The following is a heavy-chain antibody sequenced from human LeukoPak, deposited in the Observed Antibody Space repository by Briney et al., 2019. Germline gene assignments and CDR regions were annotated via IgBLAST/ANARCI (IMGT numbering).Heavy chain of an antibody. CDR3: AREGNGLLSKDFDY. CDR1: GFTFTDYY. D-gene: IGHD4-23*01. J-gene: IGHJ4*02. Sequence: GASVKVSSKSSGFTFTDYYIHWVRQAPGQGLEWMGYIGPHSSATSSPQEFQGRVTMTRDASMSTAYMELTRLTSDDTAVYYCAREGNGLLSKDFDYRGQGTLVTVSS. CDR2: IGPHSSAT. V-gene: IGHV1-2*02.